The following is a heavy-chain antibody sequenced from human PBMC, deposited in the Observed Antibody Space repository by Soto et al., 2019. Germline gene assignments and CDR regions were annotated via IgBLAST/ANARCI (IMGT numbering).Heavy chain of an antibody. V-gene: IGHV1-3*01. J-gene: IGHJ4*02. CDR2: INAGNGNT. Sequence: ASVKVSGKASGYTFTSYAMHWVRQAPGQRLEWMGWINAGNGNTKYSQKFQGRVTITRDTSASTAYMELSSLRSEDTAVYYCARDRNYDSSGYVDYWGQGTLVTVSS. D-gene: IGHD3-22*01. CDR3: ARDRNYDSSGYVDY. CDR1: GYTFTSYA.